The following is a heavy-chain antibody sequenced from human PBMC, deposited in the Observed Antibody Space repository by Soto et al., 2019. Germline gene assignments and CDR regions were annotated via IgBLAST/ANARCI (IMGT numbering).Heavy chain of an antibody. Sequence: GGSLRISCAASGFTFSSFEMNWVRQAPGKGLEWIAYINTIGSAIYYADSVKGRFTVSRDNAKNSLSLQMNSLRADDTAVYYCARERYVSGRPLDYWGQGTLVNVSS. D-gene: IGHD3-10*01. CDR1: GFTFSSFE. J-gene: IGHJ4*02. CDR2: INTIGSAI. CDR3: ARERYVSGRPLDY. V-gene: IGHV3-48*03.